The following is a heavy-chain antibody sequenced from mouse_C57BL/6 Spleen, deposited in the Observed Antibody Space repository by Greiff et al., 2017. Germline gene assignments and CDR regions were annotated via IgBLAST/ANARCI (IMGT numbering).Heavy chain of an antibody. CDR3: ARYRDPYYFDY. CDR2: INPSTGGT. J-gene: IGHJ2*01. CDR1: GYSFTGYY. V-gene: IGHV1-42*01. Sequence: EVQLQQSGPELVKPGASVKISCKASGYSFTGYYMNWVKQSPEKSLEWIGEINPSTGGTTYNQKFKAKATLTVDKSSSTAYMQLKSLTSEDSAVYYCARYRDPYYFDYWGQGTTLTVSS. D-gene: IGHD3-3*01.